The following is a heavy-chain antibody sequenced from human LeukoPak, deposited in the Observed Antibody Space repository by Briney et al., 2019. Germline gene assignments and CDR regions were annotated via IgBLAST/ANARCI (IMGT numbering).Heavy chain of an antibody. D-gene: IGHD6-13*01. Sequence: ASVKVSCKASGYTFTSYGISWVRQAPGQGLELMGWISAYNGNSYYAQKLQGRVTMTTDTSTSTAYMELRSLRSDDTAVYYCAREAQQLATIYFDYWGQGTLVTVSS. CDR3: AREAQQLATIYFDY. CDR1: GYTFTSYG. J-gene: IGHJ4*02. CDR2: ISAYNGNS. V-gene: IGHV1-18*01.